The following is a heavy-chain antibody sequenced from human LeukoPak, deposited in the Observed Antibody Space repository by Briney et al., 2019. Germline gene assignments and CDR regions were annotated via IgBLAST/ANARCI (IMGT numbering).Heavy chain of an antibody. D-gene: IGHD3-22*01. CDR2: ISSSGSTI. V-gene: IGHV3-48*03. Sequence: QPGGSLRLSCVASGFTFSSYEMNWVRQAPGKGLEWVSFISSSGSTIYYADSVKGRFTISRDNAKNSLYLQMNSLRAEDTAVYYCASAYYDSNGYYYPVDYWGQGTLVTVSS. CDR3: ASAYYDSNGYYYPVDY. CDR1: GFTFSSYE. J-gene: IGHJ4*02.